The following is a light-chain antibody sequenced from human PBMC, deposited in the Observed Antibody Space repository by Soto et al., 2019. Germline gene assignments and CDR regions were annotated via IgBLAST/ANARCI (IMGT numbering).Light chain of an antibody. CDR1: QSVSSC. CDR2: DAS. J-gene: IGKJ4*01. Sequence: EIVLTQSPATLSLSPGERATLSCRASQSVSSCLAWYQQKPGQAPRLLIYDASNRATGIPARFSGSGSGTDFTLTSSSLEPEDFAVYYCQQSSNWPLTFGGGTKVEIK. CDR3: QQSSNWPLT. V-gene: IGKV3-11*01.